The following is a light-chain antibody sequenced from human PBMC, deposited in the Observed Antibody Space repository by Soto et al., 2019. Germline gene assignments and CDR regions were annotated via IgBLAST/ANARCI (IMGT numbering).Light chain of an antibody. Sequence: QSALTQPPSASGSPGQSVTISCTGTSSDVGGYNYVSWYQQHPGKAPKLMIYEVSKRPSGVPDRFSGSKSGNTASLTASGLQAEDEADYYCSSYAGSNNVYVFGTGTKVTVL. CDR2: EVS. V-gene: IGLV2-8*01. CDR3: SSYAGSNNVYV. CDR1: SSDVGGYNY. J-gene: IGLJ1*01.